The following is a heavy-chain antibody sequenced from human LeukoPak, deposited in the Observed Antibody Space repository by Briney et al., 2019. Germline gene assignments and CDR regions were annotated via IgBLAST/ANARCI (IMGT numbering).Heavy chain of an antibody. CDR3: ARARHDWYFDL. V-gene: IGHV4-39*01. J-gene: IGHJ2*01. CDR1: GGSISSSSYY. Sequence: SETLSLTCTVSGGSISSSSYYWGWIRQPPGKGLEWIGSIYYSGSTYYNPSLKSRVTISVDTSKNQFSLKLSSVTAADTAVYYCARARHDWYFDLWGRGTLVTVSS. CDR2: IYYSGST. D-gene: IGHD6-6*01.